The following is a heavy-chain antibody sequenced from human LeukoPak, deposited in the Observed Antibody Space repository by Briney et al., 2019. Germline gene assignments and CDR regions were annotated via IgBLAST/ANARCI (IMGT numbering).Heavy chain of an antibody. CDR1: GGSISGYY. CDR3: VRQPYLGGAYYFDF. CDR2: IFHTGSV. V-gene: IGHV4-59*08. Sequence: PSETLSLTCTVYGGSISGYYWSWIRQPPGKGLEWIGYIFHTGSVNYHPSLKSRVTMSVDTSKNQFSLNLYSMTAADTAVYYRVRQPYLGGAYYFDFWGQGTLVSVSS. D-gene: IGHD2-21*01. J-gene: IGHJ4*02.